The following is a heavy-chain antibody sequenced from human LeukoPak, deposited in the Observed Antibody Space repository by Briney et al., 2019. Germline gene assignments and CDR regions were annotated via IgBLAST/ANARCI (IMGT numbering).Heavy chain of an antibody. V-gene: IGHV3-7*01. CDR2: IKNDGTVK. CDR1: GFTFSYHW. J-gene: IGHJ4*02. CDR3: AKDSYSKGGY. Sequence: GGSLTLSCAASGFTFSYHWMTWVRQAPGKGLEWVANIKNDGTVKNYVDSVKGRFTISRDNAKNSLYPQMNSLRAEDTGVYYCAKDSYSKGGYWGQGVLVTVSS. D-gene: IGHD5-18*01.